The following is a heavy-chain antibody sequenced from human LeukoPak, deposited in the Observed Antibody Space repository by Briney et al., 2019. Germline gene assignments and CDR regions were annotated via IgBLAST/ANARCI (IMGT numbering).Heavy chain of an antibody. V-gene: IGHV3-7*01. Sequence: GGSLRLSCAPPGSTFISIWWSWFGRLPGKGREGLPNIKQDGSEKYYVDSVKGRFTISRDNAKNSLYLQMDSLRAEDTAVYYCARFKRAGSCRFDYWGQGTLVTVSS. CDR2: IKQDGSEK. J-gene: IGHJ4*02. CDR1: GSTFISIW. CDR3: ARFKRAGSCRFDY. D-gene: IGHD2-2*01.